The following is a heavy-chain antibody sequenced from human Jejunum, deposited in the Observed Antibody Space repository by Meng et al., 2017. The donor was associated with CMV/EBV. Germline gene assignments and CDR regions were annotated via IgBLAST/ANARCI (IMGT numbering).Heavy chain of an antibody. D-gene: IGHD2-2*01. CDR3: AAEYQLLNAPYFEY. V-gene: IGHV3-30-3*01. J-gene: IGHJ4*02. CDR1: GRNLNRYG. Sequence: SGRNLNRYGIQWVRQAPGKRLEWVATISYDGANEYYADSVRGRFTMSRDNSKNTVSLQLNSLRNEDTAVYYCAAEYQLLNAPYFEYWGQGTLVTVSS. CDR2: ISYDGANE.